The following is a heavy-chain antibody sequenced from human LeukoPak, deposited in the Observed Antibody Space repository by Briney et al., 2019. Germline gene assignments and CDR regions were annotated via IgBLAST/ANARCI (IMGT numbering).Heavy chain of an antibody. V-gene: IGHV4-59*01. D-gene: IGHD6-13*01. CDR3: VRGKAAAGAIWFDP. J-gene: IGHJ5*02. CDR2: IYSSGST. Sequence: SETLSLTCTVSGGSISGYYWTWIRQPPGKGLEWIWCIYSSGSTSYKPSLKSRITISVDTSKNQFSLNLSSVTAADTAVYYCVRGKAAAGAIWFDPWGQGTLVTVSS. CDR1: GGSISGYY.